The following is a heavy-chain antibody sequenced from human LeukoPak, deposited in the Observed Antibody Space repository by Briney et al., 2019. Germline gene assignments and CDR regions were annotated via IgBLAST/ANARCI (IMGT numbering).Heavy chain of an antibody. J-gene: IGHJ4*02. V-gene: IGHV4-34*01. D-gene: IGHD3-3*01. CDR1: GGSFSGYY. Sequence: SETLSLTCAVYGGSFSGYYWSWIRQPPGKGLEWIGEINYSGSTDYNSSLKSRVFISVDTSKNQFSLKVTSVSAADTAIYYCARGSYYDFWSGYGWETFFFDYWGQGHLVTVSS. CDR2: INYSGST. CDR3: ARGSYYDFWSGYGWETFFFDY.